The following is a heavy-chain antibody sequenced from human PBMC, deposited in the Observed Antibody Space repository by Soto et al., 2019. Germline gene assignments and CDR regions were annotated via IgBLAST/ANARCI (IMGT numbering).Heavy chain of an antibody. Sequence: QVQLVQSGAEVKKPGSSVKVSCKASGGTFSSYAISWVRQAPGQGLEWMGGIIPISGTANYAQKFQGRVTITANETTSTAYMERSRLRYEYTAVYYCASGIAALYNWFDPWGKGTLVTVSS. J-gene: IGHJ5*02. CDR2: IIPISGTA. CDR1: GGTFSSYA. CDR3: ASGIAALYNWFDP. D-gene: IGHD6-13*01. V-gene: IGHV1-69*01.